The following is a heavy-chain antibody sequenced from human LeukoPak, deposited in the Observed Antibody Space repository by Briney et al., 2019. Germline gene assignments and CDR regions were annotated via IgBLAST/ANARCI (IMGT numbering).Heavy chain of an antibody. Sequence: GGSLRLSCAASGFTFSSYGMHWVRQTPGKGLEWVAVLWSDGSNKYYADSVKGRFTISRDNAENSLYLQMNSLRGEDTAVYYCARGGLNYADASDIWGQGTMVTVSS. CDR2: LWSDGSNK. CDR3: ARGGLNYADASDI. J-gene: IGHJ3*02. V-gene: IGHV3-33*01. D-gene: IGHD4-11*01. CDR1: GFTFSSYG.